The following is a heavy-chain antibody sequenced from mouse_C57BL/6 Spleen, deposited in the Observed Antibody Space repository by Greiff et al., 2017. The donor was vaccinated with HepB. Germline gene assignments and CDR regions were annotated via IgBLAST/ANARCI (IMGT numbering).Heavy chain of an antibody. Sequence: QVQLQQSGPELVKPGASVKLSCKASGYTFTSYDINWVKQRPGQGLEWIGWIYPRDGSTKYNEKFKGKATLTVDTSSSTAYMELHSLTSEDSAVYFCAIRIYYGNLYAMDYWGQGTSVTVSS. CDR3: AIRIYYGNLYAMDY. V-gene: IGHV1-85*01. CDR1: GYTFTSYD. J-gene: IGHJ4*01. D-gene: IGHD2-1*01. CDR2: IYPRDGST.